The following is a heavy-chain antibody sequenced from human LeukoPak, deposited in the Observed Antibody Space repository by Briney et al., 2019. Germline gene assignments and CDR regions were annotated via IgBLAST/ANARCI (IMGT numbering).Heavy chain of an antibody. CDR2: INTDGSST. CDR1: GFIFSTYW. J-gene: IGHJ6*02. CDR3: ARERVGSDYYGLDA. D-gene: IGHD6-25*01. Sequence: GGSLRLSCAASGFIFSTYWMHWVRQAPGKGLVWVSRINTDGSSTAYAASVKGRFTISRDNAKNILYLQMSSLTAEDTALYYCARERVGSDYYGLDAWGQGTTVSVSS. V-gene: IGHV3-74*01.